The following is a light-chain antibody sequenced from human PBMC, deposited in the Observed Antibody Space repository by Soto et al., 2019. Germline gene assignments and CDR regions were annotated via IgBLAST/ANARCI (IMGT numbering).Light chain of an antibody. CDR1: SSDVGGYNY. V-gene: IGLV2-14*01. CDR2: EVS. J-gene: IGLJ2*01. CDR3: ISYTSSSTLVV. Sequence: QSALTQPASVSGSPGQSITISCTGTSSDVGGYNYVSWYQQHPGKAPKLMISEVSNRPSGVSNRFSGSKSGNTASLTISGLQAEDEADYYCISYTSSSTLVVFGGGTKFTVL.